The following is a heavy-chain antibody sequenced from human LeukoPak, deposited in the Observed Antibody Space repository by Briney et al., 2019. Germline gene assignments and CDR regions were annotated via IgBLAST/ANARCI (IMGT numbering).Heavy chain of an antibody. CDR3: AKGHSNDWYYYFDS. Sequence: PGGSLRLSCAASGFTFNNYAMSWVRQAPGKGLEWVSGISGSGGNTYYADSVRGRFTISRDNSKSTLYLQMNSLRAEDTAVYYCAKGHSNDWYYYFDSLGQGTLVTVSS. J-gene: IGHJ4*02. CDR2: ISGSGGNT. CDR1: GFTFNNYA. V-gene: IGHV3-23*01. D-gene: IGHD6-19*01.